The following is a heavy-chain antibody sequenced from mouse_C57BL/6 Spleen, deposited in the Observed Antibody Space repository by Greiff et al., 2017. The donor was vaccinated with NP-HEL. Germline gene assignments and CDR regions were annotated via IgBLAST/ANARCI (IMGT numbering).Heavy chain of an antibody. J-gene: IGHJ1*03. Sequence: QVQLQQPGAELVKPGASVKLSCKASGYTFTSYWMHWVKQRPGQGLEWIGMIHPNSGSTNYNEKFKSKATLTVDKSPSTAYMQLSSLTSEDSAVYYCARPDGYYWYFDVWGTGTTVTVSS. D-gene: IGHD2-3*01. CDR3: ARPDGYYWYFDV. V-gene: IGHV1-64*01. CDR1: GYTFTSYW. CDR2: IHPNSGST.